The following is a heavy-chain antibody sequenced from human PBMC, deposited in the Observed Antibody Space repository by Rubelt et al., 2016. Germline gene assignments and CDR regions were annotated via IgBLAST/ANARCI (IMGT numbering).Heavy chain of an antibody. CDR2: ISYDGSNK. Sequence: QVQLVESGGGVVQPGRSLRLSCAASGFTFSSYAMHWVRQAPGKGLEWVAVISYDGSNKYYADSVKGRFTISRDNSKNTLYLQMNSLRAEDTAVYYCASDAGPLESYYYYGMDVWGQGTTVTVSS. V-gene: IGHV3-30*04. J-gene: IGHJ6*02. CDR1: GFTFSSYA. D-gene: IGHD1-1*01. CDR3: ASDAGPLESYYYYGMDV.